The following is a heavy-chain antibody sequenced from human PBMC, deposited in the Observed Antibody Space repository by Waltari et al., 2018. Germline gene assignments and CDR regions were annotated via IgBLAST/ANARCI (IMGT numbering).Heavy chain of an antibody. Sequence: QLQLQESGPGLVKPSETLSLTCTVSGGSISSSSYYWGWIRQPPGKGLEWIGSIYYSGSTNYNPSLKSRVTISVDTSKNQFSLKLSSVTAADTAVYYCARGQGASGWFSNFDYWGQGTLVTVSS. D-gene: IGHD6-19*01. CDR2: IYYSGST. CDR3: ARGQGASGWFSNFDY. CDR1: GGSISSSSYY. V-gene: IGHV4-39*07. J-gene: IGHJ4*02.